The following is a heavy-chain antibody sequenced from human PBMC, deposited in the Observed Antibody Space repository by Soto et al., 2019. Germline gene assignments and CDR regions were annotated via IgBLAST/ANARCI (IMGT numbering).Heavy chain of an antibody. CDR1: GYTFTSYG. CDR2: ISAYNGNT. J-gene: IGHJ5*02. CDR3: ARLLSSGYYPWFEP. V-gene: IGHV1-18*01. D-gene: IGHD3-22*01. Sequence: ASVKVSCKASGYTFTSYGISWVRQAPGQGLEWMGWISAYNGNTNYAQKLQGRVTMTTDTSTSTAYMELRSLRSDDTAVYYCARLLSSGYYPWFEPWGQGTLVTVSS.